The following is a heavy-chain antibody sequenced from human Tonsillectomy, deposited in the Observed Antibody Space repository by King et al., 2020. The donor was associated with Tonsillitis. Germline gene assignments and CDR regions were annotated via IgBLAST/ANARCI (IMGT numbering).Heavy chain of an antibody. Sequence: VQLVESGGGVVQPGRSLRLSCAASGFTFSKYAMHWVRQAPGKGREWVSVISYDGSNKNYADSVKGRFTISRDNSKNTLYLQMNSLRDEETAVYYCARGLRGYSYGTLDYWGQGTLVTVSS. J-gene: IGHJ4*02. CDR3: ARGLRGYSYGTLDY. CDR1: GFTFSKYA. CDR2: ISYDGSNK. D-gene: IGHD5-18*01. V-gene: IGHV3-30-3*01.